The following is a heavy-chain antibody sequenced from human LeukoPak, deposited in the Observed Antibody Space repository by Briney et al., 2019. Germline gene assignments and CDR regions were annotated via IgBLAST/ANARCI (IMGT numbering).Heavy chain of an antibody. CDR1: GFTFGTDW. V-gene: IGHV3-74*01. CDR2: INTDGSST. D-gene: IGHD1-26*01. J-gene: IGHJ4*02. Sequence: GGSLRLSCAASGFTFGTDWMNWVRHAPGKGLVWVSRINTDGSSTAYADSVKGRFTISRDNAKNTLYLQMNSLRAEDTAVYYCGGGGYLLDYWGQGTLVTVSS. CDR3: GGGGYLLDY.